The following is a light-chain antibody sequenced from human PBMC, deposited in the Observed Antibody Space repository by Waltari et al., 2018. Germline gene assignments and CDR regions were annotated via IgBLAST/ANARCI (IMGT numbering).Light chain of an antibody. CDR1: SSNIGKNA. J-gene: IGLJ2*01. Sequence: QSVLTQPPSVSEAPRQRVTISCSGSSSNIGKNAVSWYQQVPGKAPKLLIYYDDLLPSGVSDRFSGSKSGTSASLAISGLQSEDEADYYCAAWDDSLSAVVFGGGTKLTVL. V-gene: IGLV1-36*01. CDR3: AAWDDSLSAVV. CDR2: YDD.